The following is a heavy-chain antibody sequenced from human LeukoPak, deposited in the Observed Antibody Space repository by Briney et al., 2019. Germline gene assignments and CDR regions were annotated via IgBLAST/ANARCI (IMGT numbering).Heavy chain of an antibody. Sequence: GGSLRLSCAASGFTFSSNWMYWVRQAPGKGLVWVSRINSDGSTTSYVDSVKGRFTISRDNAKSTLYLQMNSLRAEDTAVYYCAKDLISMVRGSAMDVWGQGTTVTVSS. CDR1: GFTFSSNW. CDR3: AKDLISMVRGSAMDV. D-gene: IGHD3-10*01. J-gene: IGHJ6*02. V-gene: IGHV3-74*01. CDR2: INSDGSTT.